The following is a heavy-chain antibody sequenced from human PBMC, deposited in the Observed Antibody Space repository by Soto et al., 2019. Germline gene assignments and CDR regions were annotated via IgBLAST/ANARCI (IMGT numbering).Heavy chain of an antibody. V-gene: IGHV1-2*02. CDR1: GYNFIGYY. CDR2: INPNRGYT. J-gene: IGHJ3*02. Sequence: QVHLVQSGAEVKKPGASVKVSCKASGYNFIGYYIHWVRQAPGQGLEWMGRINPNRGYTDFAQKLQGGVTVTGDTFISAAYMVLTRLRSDDTALYYCARERQFNSPSDAFDIWGQWTMVIVSP. D-gene: IGHD6-25*01. CDR3: ARERQFNSPSDAFDI.